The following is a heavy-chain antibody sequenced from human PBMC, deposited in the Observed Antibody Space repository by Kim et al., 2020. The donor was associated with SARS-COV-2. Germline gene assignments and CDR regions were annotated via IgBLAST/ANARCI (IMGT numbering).Heavy chain of an antibody. J-gene: IGHJ3*02. V-gene: IGHV3-23*01. CDR2: ISGSGGST. CDR3: AKDQYDYGDYGAPGAFDI. Sequence: GGSLRLSCAASGFTFSSYAMSWVRQAPGKGLEWVSAISGSGGSTYYADSVKGRFTISRDNSKNTLYLQMNSLRAEDTAVYYCAKDQYDYGDYGAPGAFDIWGQGTMVTVSS. CDR1: GFTFSSYA. D-gene: IGHD4-17*01.